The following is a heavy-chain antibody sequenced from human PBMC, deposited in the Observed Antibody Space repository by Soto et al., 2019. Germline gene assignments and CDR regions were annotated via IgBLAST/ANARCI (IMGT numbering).Heavy chain of an antibody. CDR1: GGSISSSSYY. D-gene: IGHD3-3*01. Sequence: SETLSLTCTVSGGSISSSSYYWGWIRQPPGKGLEWIGSIYYSGSTYYNPSLKSRVTISVDTSKNQFSLKLSSVTAADTAVYYCARHSAGGTIFGVVISSWAFDIWGQGTMVTVS. J-gene: IGHJ3*02. V-gene: IGHV4-39*01. CDR2: IYYSGST. CDR3: ARHSAGGTIFGVVISSWAFDI.